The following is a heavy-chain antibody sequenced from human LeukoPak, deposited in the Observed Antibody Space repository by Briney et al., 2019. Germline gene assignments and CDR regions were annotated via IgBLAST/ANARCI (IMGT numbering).Heavy chain of an antibody. J-gene: IGHJ3*02. CDR2: IDHSGST. V-gene: IGHV4-39*07. D-gene: IGHD2-2*03. CDR1: GGSISSSSYY. CDR3: ASGYCSSTSRFIGRGDAFDI. Sequence: SETLSLTCTVSGGSISSSSYYWGWIRQPPGKGLEWIGEIDHSGSTSYNPSLKSRVTISVDRSKNQFSLKLSSVTAADTAVYYCASGYCSSTSRFIGRGDAFDIWGQGTMVTVSS.